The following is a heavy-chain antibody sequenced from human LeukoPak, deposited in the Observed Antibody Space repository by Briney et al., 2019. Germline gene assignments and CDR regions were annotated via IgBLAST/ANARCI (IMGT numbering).Heavy chain of an antibody. V-gene: IGHV3-53*01. D-gene: IGHD2-21*01. CDR1: GFTVSSNY. CDR3: ARDSEAAYCGGDCYSFGAFDI. J-gene: IGHJ3*02. Sequence: GGSLRLSCAASGFTVSSNYMSWVRQAPGKGLEWVSVIYSGGSTYYADSVKGRFTISRDNSKNTLYLQMNSLRAEDTAVYYCARDSEAAYCGGDCYSFGAFDIWGQGTMVTVSS. CDR2: IYSGGST.